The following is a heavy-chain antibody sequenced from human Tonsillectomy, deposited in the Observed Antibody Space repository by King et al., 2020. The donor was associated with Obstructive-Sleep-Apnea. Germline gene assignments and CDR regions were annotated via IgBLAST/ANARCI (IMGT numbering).Heavy chain of an antibody. J-gene: IGHJ4*02. Sequence: DVQLVESGGGFIKSGGSLSLSCAASGFIFTKAWMSWVRQAPGKGLVWVGRVKSKIDGGTTDYAAPVKGRFSISRDDSKNTLYLEMNSLKTEDTAVYYCTTAYSAGWCFDYWGQGALVTVSS. CDR3: TTAYSAGWCFDY. D-gene: IGHD6-19*01. CDR2: VKSKIDGGTT. V-gene: IGHV3-15*01. CDR1: GFIFTKAW.